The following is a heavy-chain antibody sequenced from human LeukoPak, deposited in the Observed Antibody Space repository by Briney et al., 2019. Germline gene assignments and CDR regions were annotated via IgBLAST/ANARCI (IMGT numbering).Heavy chain of an antibody. CDR1: GFTFNSRA. CDR3: AKKIIGYCSSGRCHFDY. D-gene: IGHD2-15*01. J-gene: IGHJ4*02. CDR2: ISGGGETT. Sequence: GGSLRLSCEASGFTFNSRAMSWVRQAPGKGLEWVSGISGGGETTFYADSVKGRFTISRDNVKNTLYLQLNSLSAEDTAVYYCAKKIIGYCSSGRCHFDYWGQGTLVTVSS. V-gene: IGHV3-23*01.